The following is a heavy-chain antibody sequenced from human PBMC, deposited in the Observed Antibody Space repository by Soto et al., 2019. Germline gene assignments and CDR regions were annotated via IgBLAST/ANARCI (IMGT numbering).Heavy chain of an antibody. Sequence: PGESLKISCKGSGYIFTDYLISWVRQMPGKGLEWMGRIDPSDSYTTYSPSFQGHVTISADRSISTASLQWSSLKASDTAMYYCARHAVTATLTGGIDVWGQGTTVTV. J-gene: IGHJ6*02. D-gene: IGHD2-21*02. CDR3: ARHAVTATLTGGIDV. CDR1: GYIFTDYL. V-gene: IGHV5-10-1*01. CDR2: IDPSDSYT.